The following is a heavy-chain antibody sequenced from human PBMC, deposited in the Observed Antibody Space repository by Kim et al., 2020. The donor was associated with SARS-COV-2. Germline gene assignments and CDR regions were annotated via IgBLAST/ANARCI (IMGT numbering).Heavy chain of an antibody. CDR2: IYPGDSDT. D-gene: IGHD6-13*01. Sequence: GESLKISCKGSGYSFTSYWIGWVRQMPGKGLEWMGIIYPGDSDTRYSPSFQGQVTISADKSISTAYLQWSSLKASDTAMYYCARLQTSYSSSWSNHYYYYGMDVWGQGTTVTVSS. J-gene: IGHJ6*02. CDR3: ARLQTSYSSSWSNHYYYYGMDV. CDR1: GYSFTSYW. V-gene: IGHV5-51*01.